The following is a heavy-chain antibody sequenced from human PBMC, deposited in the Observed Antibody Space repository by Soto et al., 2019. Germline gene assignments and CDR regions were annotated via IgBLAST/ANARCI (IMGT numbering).Heavy chain of an antibody. CDR2: IYYSGST. Sequence: SETLSLTCTVSGGSVSSGSYYWSWIRQPPGKGLEWIGYIYYSGSTNYNPSLKSRVTISVDRSKNQFSLKLSSVTAADTAVYYCARGYCSGGSCYIDIWGQGTMVTVSS. CDR3: ARGYCSGGSCYIDI. V-gene: IGHV4-61*01. J-gene: IGHJ3*02. CDR1: GGSVSSGSYY. D-gene: IGHD2-15*01.